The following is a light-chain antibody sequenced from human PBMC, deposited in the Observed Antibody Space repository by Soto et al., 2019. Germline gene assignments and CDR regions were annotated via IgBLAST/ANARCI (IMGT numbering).Light chain of an antibody. J-gene: IGKJ4*01. CDR1: QSVSSD. CDR2: GAS. CDR3: QQYNNWPLT. V-gene: IGKV3-15*01. Sequence: EIVLTQSPATLSVSPGDRATLSCRASQSVSSDLAWFQQKPGQAPRFLIYGASTGATGIPARFSGSGSGTEFTLTISSLQSEDFAIYYCQQYNNWPLTFGGGTKVEIK.